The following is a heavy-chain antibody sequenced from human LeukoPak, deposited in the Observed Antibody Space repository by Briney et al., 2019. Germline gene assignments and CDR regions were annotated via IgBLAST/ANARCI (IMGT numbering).Heavy chain of an antibody. Sequence: GDSLRLSCAASGFTFTKYWMTWVRLAPGKGLEWVGNIKQDGSDKNYMDSVKGRFTISRDNTKNSVYLQMSSLRAEDTAVYYCAREVWGPEYWGQGTLVTVSS. D-gene: IGHD1-14*01. J-gene: IGHJ4*02. CDR2: IKQDGSDK. V-gene: IGHV3-7*01. CDR3: AREVWGPEY. CDR1: GFTFTKYW.